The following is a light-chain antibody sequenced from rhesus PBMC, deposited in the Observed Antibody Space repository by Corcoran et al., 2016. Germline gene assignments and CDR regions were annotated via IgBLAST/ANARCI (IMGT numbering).Light chain of an antibody. Sequence: EIVMTQSPATLSLSPGERATLSCRASQSVSSYVAWYQQKPERAPRLLIYGASSRATGIPDRFSGRGSGTDFTLTISSLEPEDFAIYYCQQYSNWPWTFGQGTKVEIK. CDR2: GAS. V-gene: IGKV3S9*01. J-gene: IGKJ1*01. CDR3: QQYSNWPWT. CDR1: QSVSSY.